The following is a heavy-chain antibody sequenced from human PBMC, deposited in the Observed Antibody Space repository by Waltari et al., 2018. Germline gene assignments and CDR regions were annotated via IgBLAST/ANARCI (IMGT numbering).Heavy chain of an antibody. CDR3: AKDWGVSGGDPIDY. Sequence: EVQLVESGGVVVQPGGSLRLSCAASGFTFDDYAMHWVRQAPGKGLEWVSLISWDGGSTYYADSVKCRFTISRDNSKNSLYLQMNSLRADDTALYYCAKDWGVSGGDPIDYWGQGTLVTVSS. V-gene: IGHV3-43D*04. D-gene: IGHD4-17*01. J-gene: IGHJ4*02. CDR2: ISWDGGST. CDR1: GFTFDDYA.